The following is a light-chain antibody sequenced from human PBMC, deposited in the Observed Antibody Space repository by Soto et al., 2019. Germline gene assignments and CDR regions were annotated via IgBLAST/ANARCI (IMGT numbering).Light chain of an antibody. V-gene: IGKV1-5*03. J-gene: IGKJ1*01. CDR1: QSVDTW. CDR2: RAS. CDR3: PQYNNHPRT. Sequence: DIQMTQFPSTLSASVGDRVTITCRASQSVDTWLAWYQQKPGKAPSLLIYRASSLESGVPSRFSGSGSGTEFTLTIRSLQPDDFATYYCPQYNNHPRTFGQGTKVEVK.